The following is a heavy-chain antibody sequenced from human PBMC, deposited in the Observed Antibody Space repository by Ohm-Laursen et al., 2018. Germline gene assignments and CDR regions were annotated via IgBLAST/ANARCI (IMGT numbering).Heavy chain of an antibody. J-gene: IGHJ4*02. CDR1: GYSFTSYW. CDR2: IYPGDSDT. V-gene: IGHV5-51*01. D-gene: IGHD3-22*01. CDR3: ARHTNYYDSSGYFDY. Sequence: GESLRISCKGSGYSFTSYWIGWVRQMPGKGLEWMGIIYPGDSDTRYSPSFQGQVTISADKSISTAYLQWSSLKASDTAMYYCARHTNYYDSSGYFDYWGQGTLVTVSS.